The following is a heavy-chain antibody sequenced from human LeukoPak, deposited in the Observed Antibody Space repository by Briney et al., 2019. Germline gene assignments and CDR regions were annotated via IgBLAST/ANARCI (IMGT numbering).Heavy chain of an antibody. V-gene: IGHV3-74*01. Sequence: PGGSLRLSCAASGFTFSSYWMHWVRQAPGKGLVWVSRINTDGSSTSYADSVKGRFTISRDNAKNTLYLQMNSLRAEDTAVYYCARDPYSLILLISDAFDIWGQGTMVTVSS. D-gene: IGHD2/OR15-2a*01. J-gene: IGHJ3*02. CDR3: ARDPYSLILLISDAFDI. CDR2: INTDGSST. CDR1: GFTFSSYW.